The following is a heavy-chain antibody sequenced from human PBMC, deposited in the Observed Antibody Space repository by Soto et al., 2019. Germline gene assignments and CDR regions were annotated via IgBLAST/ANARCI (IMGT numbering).Heavy chain of an antibody. V-gene: IGHV3-30-3*01. CDR3: ASGPPRLSGSYYIDY. CDR1: GFTFSSYA. J-gene: IGHJ4*02. CDR2: ISYDGSNK. D-gene: IGHD1-26*01. Sequence: GGSLRLSCAASGFTFSSYAMHWVRQAPGKGLEWVAVISYDGSNKYYADSVKGRFTISRDNSKNTLYLQMNSLRAEDTAVYYCASGPPRLSGSYYIDYWGQGTLVTVSS.